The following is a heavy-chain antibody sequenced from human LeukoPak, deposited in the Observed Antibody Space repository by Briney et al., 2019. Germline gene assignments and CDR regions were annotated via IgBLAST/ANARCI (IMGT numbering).Heavy chain of an antibody. V-gene: IGHV3-48*04. CDR2: ITYNSDAI. J-gene: IGHJ4*02. CDR1: GFTFTHYA. CDR3: ARAGYCSNTSCYGSD. D-gene: IGHD2-2*01. Sequence: GGSLRLSCAASGFTFTHYAMNWVRQAPGKGLEWLSYITYNSDAIYYAGSVKGRFTISRDNAKNSLYLQMNSLGAEDTALYHCARAGYCSNTSCYGSDWGQGTLVTVSS.